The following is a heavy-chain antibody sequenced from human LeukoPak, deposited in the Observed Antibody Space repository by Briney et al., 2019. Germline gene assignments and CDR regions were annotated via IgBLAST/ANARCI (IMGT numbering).Heavy chain of an antibody. CDR2: IIPILGIA. CDR3: ARGVVVVVPAADNWFDP. V-gene: IGHV1-69*02. CDR1: GGTFSSYT. Sequence: GASVKVSFKASGGTFSSYTISWVRQAPGQGLEWMGRIIPILGIANYAQKFQGRVTITADKSTSTAYMELSSLRSEDTAVYYCARGVVVVVPAADNWFDPWGQGTLVTVSS. D-gene: IGHD2-2*01. J-gene: IGHJ5*02.